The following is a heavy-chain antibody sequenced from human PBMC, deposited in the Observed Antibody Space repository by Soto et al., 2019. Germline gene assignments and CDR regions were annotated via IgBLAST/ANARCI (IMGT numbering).Heavy chain of an antibody. J-gene: IGHJ5*02. CDR1: GGTFSSYT. CDR3: ARERYGSGCRNWFDP. V-gene: IGHV1-69*08. Sequence: QLVQSGAEVKKPGSSVKVSCKASGGTFSSYTISWVRQAPGQGLEWMGRIIPILGIANYAQKFQGRVTITADKSTSTAYMELSSLRSEDTAVYYCARERYGSGCRNWFDPWGQGTLVTVSS. D-gene: IGHD3-10*01. CDR2: IIPILGIA.